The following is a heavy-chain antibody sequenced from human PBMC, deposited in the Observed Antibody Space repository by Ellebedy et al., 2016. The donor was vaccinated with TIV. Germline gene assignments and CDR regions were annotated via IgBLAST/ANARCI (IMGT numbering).Heavy chain of an antibody. V-gene: IGHV4-59*01. J-gene: IGHJ4*02. CDR2: IYYSGST. D-gene: IGHD3-22*01. CDR1: GGSISSYY. CDR3: ARVWVDSSGYFFDY. Sequence: MPSETLSLTCTVSGGSISSYYWSWIRQPPGKGLEWIGYIYYSGSTNYNPSLKSRVTISVDTSKNQFSLKLSSVTAADTAVYYCARVWVDSSGYFFDYWGQGTLVTVSS.